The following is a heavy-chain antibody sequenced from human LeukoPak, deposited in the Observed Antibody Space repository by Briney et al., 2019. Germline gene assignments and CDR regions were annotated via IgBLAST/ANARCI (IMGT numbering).Heavy chain of an antibody. D-gene: IGHD3-16*01. CDR1: GFTFSNYA. CDR3: AKVLRGTYHYFDY. Sequence: GGSLRLSCAASGFTFSNYAMSWVRQAPGKGLEWVSGITGSGGSAYYADSVKGRFTISRDNSKHTLDLQMNSLGAEDTAKYFCAKVLRGTYHYFDYWGLGTLVTVSS. J-gene: IGHJ4*02. CDR2: ITGSGGSA. V-gene: IGHV3-23*01.